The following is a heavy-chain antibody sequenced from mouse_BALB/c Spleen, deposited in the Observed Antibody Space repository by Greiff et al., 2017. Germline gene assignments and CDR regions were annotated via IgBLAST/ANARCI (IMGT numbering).Heavy chain of an antibody. CDR1: GFSLTGYG. V-gene: IGHV2-6-7*01. D-gene: IGHD2-14*01. J-gene: IGHJ4*01. Sequence: QVQLKESGPGLVAPSQSLSITCTVSGFSLTGYGVNWVRQPPGKGLEWLGMIWGDGSTDYNSALKSRLSISKDNSKSQVFLKMNSLQTDDTARYYCARANYRYDEGYYYAMDYWGQGTSVTVSS. CDR2: IWGDGST. CDR3: ARANYRYDEGYYYAMDY.